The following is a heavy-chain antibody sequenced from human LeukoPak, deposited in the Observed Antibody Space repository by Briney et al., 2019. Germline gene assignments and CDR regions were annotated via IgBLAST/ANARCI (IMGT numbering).Heavy chain of an antibody. J-gene: IGHJ3*02. V-gene: IGHV3-23*01. Sequence: PGGSLRLSCAASGFTFSSSGMSWVRQAPGKGLEWVSTISGRDTNTYYADSVEGRFIISRDNSKNTVYLQRNSLRAEDTAVYYCAREGGRDTPWHAFDIWGQGTMVTVSS. CDR2: ISGRDTNT. D-gene: IGHD3-16*01. CDR1: GFTFSSSG. CDR3: AREGGRDTPWHAFDI.